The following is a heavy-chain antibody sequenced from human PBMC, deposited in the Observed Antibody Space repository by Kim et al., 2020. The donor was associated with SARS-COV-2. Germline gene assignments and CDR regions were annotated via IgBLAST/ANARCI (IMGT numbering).Heavy chain of an antibody. CDR2: INTNTGNP. J-gene: IGHJ5*02. CDR1: GYTFTSYA. V-gene: IGHV7-4-1*02. CDR3: AIAPFKQWLVPKKYNWFDP. Sequence: ASVKVSCKASGYTFTSYAMNWVRQAPGQGLEWMGWINTNTGNPTYAQGFTGRFVFSLDTSVSTAYLQISSLKAEDTAVYYCAIAPFKQWLVPKKYNWFDPWGQGTLVTVSS. D-gene: IGHD6-19*01.